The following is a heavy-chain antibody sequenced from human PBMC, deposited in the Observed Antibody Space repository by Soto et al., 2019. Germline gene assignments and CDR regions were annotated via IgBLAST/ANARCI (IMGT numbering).Heavy chain of an antibody. J-gene: IGHJ4*02. CDR1: GGSISSVGYY. CDR2: IYYSGST. V-gene: IGHV4-31*03. D-gene: IGHD6-13*01. Sequence: SETLSLTSTVSGGSISSVGYYWSWIRQHPGKGLEWIGYIYYSGSTYYNPSLKSRVTISVDTSKNQFSLKLSSVTAADTAVYYCARFGAAAGIIDYWGQGTLVTVSS. CDR3: ARFGAAAGIIDY.